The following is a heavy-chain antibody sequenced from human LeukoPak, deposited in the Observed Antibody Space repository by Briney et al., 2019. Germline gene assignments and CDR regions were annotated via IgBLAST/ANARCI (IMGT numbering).Heavy chain of an antibody. D-gene: IGHD4-17*01. CDR2: IYSGGST. V-gene: IGHV3-66*01. Sequence: PGGSLRLSCAASGFTFSTSSMSWVRQAPGKGLEWVSVIYSGGSTYYADSVKGRFTISRDNSKNTLYLQMNSLRAEDTAVYYCARARYDYGDYFDYWGQGTLVTVSS. CDR3: ARARYDYGDYFDY. CDR1: GFTFSTSS. J-gene: IGHJ4*02.